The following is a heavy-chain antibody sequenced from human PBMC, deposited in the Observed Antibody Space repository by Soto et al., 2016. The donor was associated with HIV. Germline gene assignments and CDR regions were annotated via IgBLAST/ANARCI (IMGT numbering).Heavy chain of an antibody. V-gene: IGHV3-66*01. Sequence: EVQLVESGGGLVQPGGSLRLSCAASGFTVSSNYMSWVRQAPGKGLEWVSVIYSGGSTYYADSVKGRFTISRDNSKNTLYLQMNSLRAEDTAVYYCARDSHYGSGSYIDYWGQGTLVTVSS. J-gene: IGHJ4*02. CDR2: IYSGGST. CDR3: ARDSHYGSGSYIDY. D-gene: IGHD3-10*01. CDR1: GFTVSSNY.